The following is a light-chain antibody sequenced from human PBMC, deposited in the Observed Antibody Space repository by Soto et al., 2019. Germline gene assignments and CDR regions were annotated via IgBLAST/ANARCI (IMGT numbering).Light chain of an antibody. Sequence: DVELTQSPLSLPVTPVEPASISCRYXQSLLHSNGYNYLDWYLQKPGQSPQLLIYLGSNRASGVPDRFSGSGSGTEFTLKIGRVEAEDAGVYYCMQALQTPLTFGGGTKVDIK. V-gene: IGKV2-28*01. CDR1: QSLLHSNGYNY. CDR3: MQALQTPLT. CDR2: LGS. J-gene: IGKJ4*01.